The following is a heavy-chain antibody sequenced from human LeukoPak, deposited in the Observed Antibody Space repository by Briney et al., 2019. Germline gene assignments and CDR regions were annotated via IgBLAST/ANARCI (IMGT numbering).Heavy chain of an antibody. Sequence: GESLKISCKGSGYSFTSYWIGWVRQTPGKGLEWMGIIYPGDSDTRYSPSFQGQVTISADKSISTAYLQWSSLKASDTAMYYCARVVYSSSSYHYYYGMDVWGQGTTVTVSS. CDR2: IYPGDSDT. J-gene: IGHJ6*02. CDR1: GYSFTSYW. CDR3: ARVVYSSSSYHYYYGMDV. V-gene: IGHV5-51*01. D-gene: IGHD6-6*01.